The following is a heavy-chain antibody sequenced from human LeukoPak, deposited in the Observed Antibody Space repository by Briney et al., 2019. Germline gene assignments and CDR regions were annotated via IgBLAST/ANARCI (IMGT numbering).Heavy chain of an antibody. CDR2: IYYSGST. D-gene: IGHD3-22*01. J-gene: IGHJ3*02. CDR3: ARRPSFYYDSSGYFTADAFDI. Sequence: SETLSLTCTVSGGSISSSSYYWGWIRQPPGKGLEWIGRIYYSGSTYYNPSLKSRVTISVDTSKNQFSLKLSSVTAADTAVYYCARRPSFYYDSSGYFTADAFDIWGQGTMVTVSS. V-gene: IGHV4-39*01. CDR1: GGSISSSSYY.